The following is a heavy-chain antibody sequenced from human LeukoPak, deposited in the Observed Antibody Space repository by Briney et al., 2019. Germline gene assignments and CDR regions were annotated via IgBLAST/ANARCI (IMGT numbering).Heavy chain of an antibody. CDR1: GFSFDDCA. CDR3: AKDTRAIVGSAHNAFDI. J-gene: IGHJ3*02. Sequence: PGGSLRLSCAASGFSFDDCAMHWVRQAPGKGLEWVSGISWNSGNIGYADSAKGRFTISRDNAKNSLNLQMNSLRAEDTALYYCAKDTRAIVGSAHNAFDIWGQGTMVTVSS. D-gene: IGHD1-26*01. CDR2: ISWNSGNI. V-gene: IGHV3-9*01.